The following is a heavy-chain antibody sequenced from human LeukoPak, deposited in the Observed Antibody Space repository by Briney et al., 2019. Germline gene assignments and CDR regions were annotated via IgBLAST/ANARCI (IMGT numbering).Heavy chain of an antibody. CDR3: DRGTYYFDY. V-gene: IGHV4-39*01. CDR2: IYYSGST. D-gene: IGHD3-10*01. J-gene: IGHJ4*02. Sequence: PSETLSLTCTVSGGSITSSDYYWGWIRQPPGKGLEWIGSIYYSGSTYYNPSLKSQVTISVDTSKNQFSLKLSSVTAADTAVYYCDRGTYYFDYWGQGTLVTVSS. CDR1: GGSITSSDYY.